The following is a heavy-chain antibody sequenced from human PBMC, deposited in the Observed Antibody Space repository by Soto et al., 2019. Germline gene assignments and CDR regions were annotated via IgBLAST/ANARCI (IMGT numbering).Heavy chain of an antibody. CDR3: ARNQVDTAMVIATYYFDY. J-gene: IGHJ4*02. CDR2: IYYSGST. V-gene: IGHV4-39*01. CDR1: GGSISSSSYY. Sequence: XAILSLTFTVSGGSISSSSYYWGWIRQPPGKGLEWIGSIYYSGSTYYNPSLKSRVTISVDTSKNQFSLKLSSVTAADTAVYYCARNQVDTAMVIATYYFDYWGQGTLVTVSS. D-gene: IGHD5-18*01.